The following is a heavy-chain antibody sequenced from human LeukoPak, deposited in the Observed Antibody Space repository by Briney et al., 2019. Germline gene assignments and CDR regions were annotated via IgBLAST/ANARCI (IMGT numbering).Heavy chain of an antibody. D-gene: IGHD2/OR15-2a*01. J-gene: IGHJ4*02. CDR1: GFTFSTYA. CDR3: ARDRKLYAV. CDR2: ISDSRGST. V-gene: IGHV3-23*01. Sequence: GGSLRLSCAASGFTFSTYAMSWVRQAPGKGLEWVSAISDSRGSTYYADSAKGRFTISRDNSKNTLYLQVNSLRTEDTAVYYCARDRKLYAVWGQGTLVTVSS.